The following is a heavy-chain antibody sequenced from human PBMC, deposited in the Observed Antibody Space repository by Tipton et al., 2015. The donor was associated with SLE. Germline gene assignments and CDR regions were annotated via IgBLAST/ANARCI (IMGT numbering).Heavy chain of an antibody. D-gene: IGHD3-10*01. CDR1: GFAFSTYS. V-gene: IGHV3-30*04. CDR3: ARGSYGSGSYPYYFDY. J-gene: IGHJ4*02. CDR2: ISSDGSNK. Sequence: SLRLSCAASGFAFSTYSMHWIRQAPGKGLEGLTVISSDGSNKYYADSVKGRFTISRDNSKNTLYLQMNSLRAEDTAVYYCARGSYGSGSYPYYFDYWGQGTLVTVSS.